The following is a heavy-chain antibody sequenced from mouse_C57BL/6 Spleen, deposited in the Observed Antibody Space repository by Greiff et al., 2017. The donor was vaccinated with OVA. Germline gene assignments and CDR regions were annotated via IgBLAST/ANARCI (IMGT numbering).Heavy chain of an antibody. CDR1: GYSITSGYY. V-gene: IGHV3-6*01. Sequence: DVQLQESGPGLVKPSQSLSLTCSVTGYSITSGYYWTWIRQFPGNKLEWMGYISYDGSNNYNPSLKNRISITRDTSKNQFFLKLNSVTTEDTATYYCARDAGSSYPYYFDYWGQGTTLTVSS. CDR3: ARDAGSSYPYYFDY. D-gene: IGHD1-1*01. J-gene: IGHJ2*01. CDR2: ISYDGSN.